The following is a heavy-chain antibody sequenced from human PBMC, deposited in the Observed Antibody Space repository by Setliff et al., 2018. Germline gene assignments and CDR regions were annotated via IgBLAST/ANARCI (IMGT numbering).Heavy chain of an antibody. Sequence: PGGSLRLSCAASGFTFSRSAMAWVRQAPGKGLEWVSAISSTITSTYYADAVKGRFTISRNNSKNTLYLQMNSLRAEDTAVYYCAKHGAYNDFLTGYNFYYDFDVWGQGTTVTVSS. CDR1: GFTFSRSA. D-gene: IGHD3-9*01. CDR2: ISSTITST. CDR3: AKHGAYNDFLTGYNFYYDFDV. J-gene: IGHJ6*02. V-gene: IGHV3-23*01.